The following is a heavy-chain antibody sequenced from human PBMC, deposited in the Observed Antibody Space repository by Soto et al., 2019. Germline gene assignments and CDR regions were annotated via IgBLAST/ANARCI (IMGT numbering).Heavy chain of an antibody. CDR2: ISAYNGNT. V-gene: IGHV1-18*04. J-gene: IGHJ6*02. CDR1: GYTFTSYG. Sequence: SAKVSLKASGYTFTSYGISWVRQAPGQGLEWMGWISAYNGNTNYAQKLQGRVTMTTDTSTSTAYMELRSLRSDDTAVYYCARPSGYSYGYSYGMDVWGQGTTVTVSS. CDR3: ARPSGYSYGYSYGMDV. D-gene: IGHD5-18*01.